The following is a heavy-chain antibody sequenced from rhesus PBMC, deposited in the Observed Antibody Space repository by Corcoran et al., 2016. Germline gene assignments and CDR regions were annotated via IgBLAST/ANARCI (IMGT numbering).Heavy chain of an antibody. J-gene: IGHJ4*01. D-gene: IGHD1-32*01. CDR2: IYGSGGGT. CDR1: GGSISDDYY. CDR3: ARDPKAMTLDY. V-gene: IGHV4-106*01. Sequence: QVQLQESGPGLVKPSETLSLTCAVSGGSISDDYYWSWVRQPPGKGLEWIGYIYGSGGGTNYNPSLKNRVTISIDTSKNQFSLKLSSVTAADTAVYYCARDPKAMTLDYWGQGVLVTVSS.